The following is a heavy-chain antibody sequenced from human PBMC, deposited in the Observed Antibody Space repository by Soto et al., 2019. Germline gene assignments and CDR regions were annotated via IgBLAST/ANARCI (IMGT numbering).Heavy chain of an antibody. CDR3: ARLLYYDSSGYPVDY. CDR2: IIPILGIA. Sequence: SVKVSCKASGGTFSSYISWVRQAPGQGLEWMGRIIPILGIANYAQKFQGRVAITADKSTSTAYMELSSLRSEDTAVYYCARLLYYDSSGYPVDYWGQGTLVTVSS. CDR1: GGTFSSY. V-gene: IGHV1-69*02. D-gene: IGHD3-22*01. J-gene: IGHJ4*02.